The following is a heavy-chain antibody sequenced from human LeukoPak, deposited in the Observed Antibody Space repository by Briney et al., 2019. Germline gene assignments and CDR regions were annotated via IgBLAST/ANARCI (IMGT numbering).Heavy chain of an antibody. CDR2: TSHSGST. J-gene: IGHJ4*02. CDR3: ARVERLGYEDY. Sequence: SETLSLTCAVYGCSFSGYYWSWIRQPTRKGLEWIGETSHSGSTNYNPSLESRVTISADTSKNQFSLKLTSVTAADTAVYYCARVERLGYEDYWGQGTLVSVSS. V-gene: IGHV4-34*01. D-gene: IGHD2-15*01. CDR1: GCSFSGYY.